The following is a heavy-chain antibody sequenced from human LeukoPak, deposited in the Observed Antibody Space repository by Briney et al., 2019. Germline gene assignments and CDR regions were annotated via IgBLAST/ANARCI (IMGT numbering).Heavy chain of an antibody. CDR1: GFTFSTYG. J-gene: IGHJ4*02. CDR2: ISYDRSNK. Sequence: PGGSLRLSCAASGFTFSTYGMHWVRQAPGKGLEWVAVISYDRSNKYYADSVKGRFTISRDNSKNTLYLQMNSLRAEDTAVYYCAKGHYDSSGYWLDYWGQGTLVTVSS. CDR3: AKGHYDSSGYWLDY. V-gene: IGHV3-30*18. D-gene: IGHD3-22*01.